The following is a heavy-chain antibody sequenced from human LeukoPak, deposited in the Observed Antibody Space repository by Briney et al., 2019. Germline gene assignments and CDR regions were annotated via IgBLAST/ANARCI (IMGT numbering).Heavy chain of an antibody. V-gene: IGHV1-69*04. D-gene: IGHD6-13*01. Sequence: SVKVSCKASGGTFSSYAISWVRQAPGQGLEWMGRIIPILGIANYAQKFQGRVTITADKSTSTAYMELSSLRSEDTAVYYCARTGIAAAGSGGSWGQGTLVTVSS. CDR3: ARTGIAAAGSGGS. CDR2: IIPILGIA. J-gene: IGHJ5*02. CDR1: GGTFSSYA.